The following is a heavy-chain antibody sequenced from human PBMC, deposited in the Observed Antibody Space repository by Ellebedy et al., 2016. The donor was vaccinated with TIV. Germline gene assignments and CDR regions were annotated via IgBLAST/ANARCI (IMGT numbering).Heavy chain of an antibody. D-gene: IGHD3-10*01. CDR2: IDPSDSYT. J-gene: IGHJ5*02. V-gene: IGHV5-10-1*01. CDR1: GFTFASNW. Sequence: PGGSLRLSCQGSGFTFASNWISWVRQMPGKGLEWMGRIDPSDSYTNYSPSFQGHVTISADKSISTAYLHWSSLKASDTAMYYCARHPPMVRGIIKEYNWFDPWGQGTLVTVSS. CDR3: ARHPPMVRGIIKEYNWFDP.